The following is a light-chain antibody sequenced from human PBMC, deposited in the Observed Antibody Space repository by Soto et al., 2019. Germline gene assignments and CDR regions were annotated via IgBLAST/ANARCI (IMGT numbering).Light chain of an antibody. CDR2: GNS. J-gene: IGLJ3*02. Sequence: QSVLTQPPSVSGAPGQRVTISCTGSSSNIGAGYEVHWYQQLPGTDPKLLIYGNSNRPSGVPDRFSGSKSGTSASLAITGLQAEDEADYYCQSYDSSLSALFGGGTKLTVL. CDR1: SSNIGAGYE. CDR3: QSYDSSLSAL. V-gene: IGLV1-40*01.